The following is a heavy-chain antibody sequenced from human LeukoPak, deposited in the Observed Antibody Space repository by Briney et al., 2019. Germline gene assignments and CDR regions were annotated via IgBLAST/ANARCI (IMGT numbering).Heavy chain of an antibody. CDR1: GFTVSSNY. Sequence: GGSLRLSCAASGFTVSSNYMNWVRQAPGKGLEWVSLIYGGGSTYYADSVKGRFTIFRDNSKNTLYLQMNSLRAEDTAVYYCARDLASNTGWEFDYWGQGTLVTVSS. D-gene: IGHD6-19*01. CDR3: ARDLASNTGWEFDY. V-gene: IGHV3-53*01. J-gene: IGHJ4*02. CDR2: IYGGGST.